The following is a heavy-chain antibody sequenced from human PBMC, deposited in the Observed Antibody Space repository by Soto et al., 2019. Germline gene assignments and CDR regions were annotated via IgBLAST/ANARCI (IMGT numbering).Heavy chain of an antibody. CDR2: IYQSGTT. CDR1: GGSISSGGYS. V-gene: IGHV4-30-2*01. D-gene: IGHD6-19*01. CDR3: ARHRESSGWYEFDY. J-gene: IGHJ4*02. Sequence: SETLSLTCTVSGGSISSGGYSWNWIRQPPGKGLEWIGNIYQSGTTDYNPSLKSRVTISVDSSKNQFSLKLSSVTAADTAMYYCARHRESSGWYEFDYWGQGTLVTVS.